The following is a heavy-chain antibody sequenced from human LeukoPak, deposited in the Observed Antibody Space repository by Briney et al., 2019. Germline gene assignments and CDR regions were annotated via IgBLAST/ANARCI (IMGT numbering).Heavy chain of an antibody. J-gene: IGHJ4*02. V-gene: IGHV3-53*05. CDR1: GFTVITND. CDR2: LYSDGNT. Sequence: SGGSLRLSCAASGFTVITNDMTWVRQAPEKGLEWVSVLYSDGNTKYADSVQGRFTISRDNSNNTLYLQMDSLRVEDTAVYYCAKRLYSGSALGVGEFDYWGQGTLVTVSS. CDR3: AKRLYSGSALGVGEFDY. D-gene: IGHD3-10*01.